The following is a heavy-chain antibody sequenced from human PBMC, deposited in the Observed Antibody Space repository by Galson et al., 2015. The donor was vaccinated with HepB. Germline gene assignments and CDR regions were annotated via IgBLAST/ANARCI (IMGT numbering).Heavy chain of an antibody. V-gene: IGHV1-24*01. Sequence: SVKVSCKVSGYTLTELSMHWVRQAPGKGLEWMGGFDPEDGETIYTQKFQGRVTMTEDTSTDTAYMELGSLRSGDTAVYYCATSVGTPGYWGQGTLVTVSS. D-gene: IGHD1-26*01. CDR1: GYTLTELS. CDR2: FDPEDGET. J-gene: IGHJ4*02. CDR3: ATSVGTPGY.